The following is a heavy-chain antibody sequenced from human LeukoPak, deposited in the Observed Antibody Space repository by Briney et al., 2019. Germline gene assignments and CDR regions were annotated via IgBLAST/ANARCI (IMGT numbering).Heavy chain of an antibody. CDR1: GVAFNSYP. CDR3: ARETYYYDSSGYYCYFDY. J-gene: IGHJ4*02. CDR2: ISTYNGNT. Sequence: ASVKVSCKASGVAFNSYPISWVRQAPGQGLEWMGWISTYNGNTNYAQKLEGRVTMTTDTSTSTAYMELRSLRSDDTAVYYCARETYYYDSSGYYCYFDYWGQGTLVSVS. D-gene: IGHD3-22*01. V-gene: IGHV1-18*01.